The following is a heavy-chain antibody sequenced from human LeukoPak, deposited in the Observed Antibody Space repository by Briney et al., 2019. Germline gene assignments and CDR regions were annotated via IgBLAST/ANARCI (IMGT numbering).Heavy chain of an antibody. Sequence: ASVKVSCKASGYTFASYGISWVRQAPGQGLEWMGWISAYNGNTNYAQKLQGRVTMTTDTSTSTAYMELRSLRSDDTAVYYCARVRHYDFWSGEAPYYMDVWGKGTTVTVSS. D-gene: IGHD3-3*01. CDR2: ISAYNGNT. J-gene: IGHJ6*03. CDR3: ARVRHYDFWSGEAPYYMDV. V-gene: IGHV1-18*01. CDR1: GYTFASYG.